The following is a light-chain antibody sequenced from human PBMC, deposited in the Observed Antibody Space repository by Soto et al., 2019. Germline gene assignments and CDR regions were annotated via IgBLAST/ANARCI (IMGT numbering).Light chain of an antibody. Sequence: QSALTQPASVSGSPGQSITISCTGTSSDVGSYNLVSWYQQHPGKAPKLMIYEVSKRPSGVSNRFSGSKSGNTASLTIAGIQAEDEGDDYCCSYAGSSNLVFGGGTKLTVL. CDR2: EVS. CDR3: CSYAGSSNLV. J-gene: IGLJ3*02. CDR1: SSDVGSYNL. V-gene: IGLV2-23*02.